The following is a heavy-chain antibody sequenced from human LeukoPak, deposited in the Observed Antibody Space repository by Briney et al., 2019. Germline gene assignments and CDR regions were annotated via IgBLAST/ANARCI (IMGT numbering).Heavy chain of an antibody. Sequence: GGSPRLSCAASGFTFDDYATHCVRHAPGKGREWVSGICWNSGSIGYAHSVKGRFTISRDNAKNSLYLQMNSLRAEDTALYYCAKDIVRAVAGTFDYWGQGTLVTVSS. J-gene: IGHJ4*02. CDR2: ICWNSGSI. V-gene: IGHV3-9*01. D-gene: IGHD6-19*01. CDR1: GFTFDDYA. CDR3: AKDIVRAVAGTFDY.